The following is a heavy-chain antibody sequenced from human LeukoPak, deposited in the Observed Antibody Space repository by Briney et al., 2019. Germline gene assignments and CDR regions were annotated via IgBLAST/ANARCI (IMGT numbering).Heavy chain of an antibody. Sequence: HPGGSLRLSCAASGFTMSNYGVSWVRQAPGRGLEWVSGIRSAVDTTHYADSVKGRFNISRDNSKNTLSLQLNSLRPEDTALYYCAKHFCTGLDCSLFDSWGQGTLVTVSS. V-gene: IGHV3-23*01. CDR1: GFTMSNYG. CDR2: IRSAVDTT. D-gene: IGHD3/OR15-3a*01. J-gene: IGHJ4*02. CDR3: AKHFCTGLDCSLFDS.